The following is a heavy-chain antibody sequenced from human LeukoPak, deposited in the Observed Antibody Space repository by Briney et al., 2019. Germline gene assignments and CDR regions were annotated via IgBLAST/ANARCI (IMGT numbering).Heavy chain of an antibody. D-gene: IGHD3-3*01. CDR1: GGSISSGSYY. CDR2: IYTSGST. Sequence: SETLSLTCTVSGGSISSGSYYWSWIRQPAGKGLEWIGLIYTSGSTNYNPSLKSRVTISVDTSKNQFSLKLSSVTAADTAVYYCARVTVSRGKKKVAGGVYYYYYYMDVWGKGTTVTISS. V-gene: IGHV4-61*02. J-gene: IGHJ6*03. CDR3: ARVTVSRGKKKVAGGVYYYYYYMDV.